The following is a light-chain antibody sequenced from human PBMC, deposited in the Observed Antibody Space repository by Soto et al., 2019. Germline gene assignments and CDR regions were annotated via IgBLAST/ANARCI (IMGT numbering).Light chain of an antibody. CDR2: LGS. V-gene: IGKV2-28*01. Sequence: DIVMTQSPLSLPVTPGEPASISCRSSQSILHSNGNNYLDWYLQKPGQSPQLLIYLGSNRAAGVPDRISGSGSGTDFTLKISRVEAEDVGVYFCMQALQTPQTLRQRTKLEIK. J-gene: IGKJ2*01. CDR3: MQALQTPQT. CDR1: QSILHSNGNNY.